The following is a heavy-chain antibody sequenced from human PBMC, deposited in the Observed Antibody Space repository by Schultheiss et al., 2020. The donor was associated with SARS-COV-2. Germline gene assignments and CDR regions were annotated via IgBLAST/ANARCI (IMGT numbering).Heavy chain of an antibody. Sequence: ASVKVSCKASGYTFTSYYMHWVRQPPGQGLEWMGIINPSGGSTSYAQKFQGRVTMTRDTSISTAYMELSSLRSDDTAVYYCAGERGIFGDWSVDPWGQGTLVTVSS. CDR1: GYTFTSYY. CDR2: INPSGGST. J-gene: IGHJ5*02. D-gene: IGHD3-3*01. V-gene: IGHV1-46*01. CDR3: AGERGIFGDWSVDP.